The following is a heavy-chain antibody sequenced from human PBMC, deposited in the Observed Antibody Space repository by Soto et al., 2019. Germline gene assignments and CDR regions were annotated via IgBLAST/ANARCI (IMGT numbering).Heavy chain of an antibody. CDR2: ISYDGINK. J-gene: IGHJ4*02. D-gene: IGHD4-17*01. V-gene: IGHV3-30*18. CDR1: GFTFSSYG. Sequence: PGGSLRRSCAAPGFTFSSYGMHWVRQAPGKGLEWVAFISYDGINKYYADSVNGRFTISGDNSKNTLYVQMKSLRPEDTAVYYCANGLGDGDDYWGQGTLVTVSS. CDR3: ANGLGDGDDY.